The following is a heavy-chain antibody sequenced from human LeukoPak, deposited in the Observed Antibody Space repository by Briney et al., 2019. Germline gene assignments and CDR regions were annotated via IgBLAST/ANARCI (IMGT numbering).Heavy chain of an antibody. CDR2: MNPNSGNT. CDR3: ARAKNPPYYYYYMDV. D-gene: IGHD1-14*01. V-gene: IGHV1-8*03. J-gene: IGHJ6*03. CDR1: GYTFTNYD. Sequence: ASVKVSCKASGYTFTNYDINWVRQATGQGLEWMGWMNPNSGNTGYAQKFRGRVTITRNTSIGTAYMELSSLRSEDTAVYYCARAKNPPYYYYYMDVWGKGTTVTVSS.